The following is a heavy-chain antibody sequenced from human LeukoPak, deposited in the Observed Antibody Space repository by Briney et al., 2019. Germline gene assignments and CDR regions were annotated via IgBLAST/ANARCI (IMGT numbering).Heavy chain of an antibody. V-gene: IGHV3-7*05. CDR1: GFPFSCQW. CDR3: ATYCGVDCYSPHYAIDI. Sequence: GGPLSLFCAASGFPFSCQWMSCLAQAPGRRLEWVANLKQDGCRKYYVDSVTGRWTITRDNAKTSLYLQMNSLRAEGTAVYYCATYCGVDCYSPHYAIDIWGQGTMVTVSS. D-gene: IGHD2-21*02. CDR2: LKQDGCRK. J-gene: IGHJ3*02.